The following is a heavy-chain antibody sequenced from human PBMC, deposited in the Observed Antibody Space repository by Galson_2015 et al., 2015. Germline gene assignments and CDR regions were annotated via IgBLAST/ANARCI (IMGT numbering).Heavy chain of an antibody. V-gene: IGHV3-23*01. CDR1: GFTFSSYA. Sequence: SLRLSCAASGFTFSSYAMSWVRQAPGKGLEWVSAISGSGGSTYYADSVKGRFTISRDNSKNTLYLQMNSLRAEDTAVYYCAKDRPGSGSYYLYYYYGMDVWGQGTTVTVPS. D-gene: IGHD1-26*01. CDR3: AKDRPGSGSYYLYYYYGMDV. J-gene: IGHJ6*02. CDR2: ISGSGGST.